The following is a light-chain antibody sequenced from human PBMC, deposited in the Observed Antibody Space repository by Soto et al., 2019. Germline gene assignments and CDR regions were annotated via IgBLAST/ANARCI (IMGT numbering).Light chain of an antibody. CDR1: QSVSSS. CDR2: DAS. V-gene: IGKV3-11*01. CDR3: QQRSTWPPDVT. Sequence: EIVLTQSPDTLSLSPGERATLSCRASQSVSSSLAWYQQIPGQAPRLLIYDASNRATGIPARFSGSRSGTDFALTISSLELEDFAVYYWQQRSTWPPDVTFGPGTKVDIK. J-gene: IGKJ3*01.